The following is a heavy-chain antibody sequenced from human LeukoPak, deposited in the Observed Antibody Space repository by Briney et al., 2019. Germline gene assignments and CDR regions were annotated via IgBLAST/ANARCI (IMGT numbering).Heavy chain of an antibody. D-gene: IGHD3-3*01. J-gene: IGHJ4*02. CDR1: GYTFTSYG. Sequence: ASVKVSCKASGYTFTSYGISWVRQAPGQGLEWMGWISVYNGNTNYAQELQGRVTMTTDTSTSTAYMELRSLRSDDTAVYYCARATRFLEWLLIDYWGQGTLVTVSS. CDR2: ISVYNGNT. V-gene: IGHV1-18*01. CDR3: ARATRFLEWLLIDY.